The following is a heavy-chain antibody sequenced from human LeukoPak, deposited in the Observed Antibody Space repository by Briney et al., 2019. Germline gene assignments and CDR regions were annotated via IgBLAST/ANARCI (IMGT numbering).Heavy chain of an antibody. CDR1: GGSISSSGYY. CDR3: ARGSGTYYYDSGGYLNWFDP. V-gene: IGHV4-39*01. Sequence: SETLSLTCTVSGGSISSSGYYWGWIREPAGKGLEWIGTVYYTGSTYYNPSLKRRATISEDTSRNQFSLKLNSVTAADTAVYYCARGSGTYYYDSGGYLNWFDPWGQGILVTVSS. CDR2: VYYTGST. D-gene: IGHD3-22*01. J-gene: IGHJ5*02.